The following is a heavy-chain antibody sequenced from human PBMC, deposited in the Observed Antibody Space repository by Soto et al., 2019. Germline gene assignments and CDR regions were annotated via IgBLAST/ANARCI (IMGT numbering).Heavy chain of an antibody. Sequence: QVQLVQSGAEVKKPGASVKVSCKASGFTFASNDINWVRQAPGQGLQWLGWMNANVDATDSPQEFKGSVSMTWNASISTAYLELHNLKSDDTAVYYCAREVVVGGSLWLDPWGQGSLVTVSS. CDR2: MNANVDAT. J-gene: IGHJ5*02. CDR3: AREVVVGGSLWLDP. V-gene: IGHV1-8*01. D-gene: IGHD2-15*01. CDR1: GFTFASND.